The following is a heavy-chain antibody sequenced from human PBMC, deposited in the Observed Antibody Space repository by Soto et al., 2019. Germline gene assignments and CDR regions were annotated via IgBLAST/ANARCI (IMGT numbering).Heavy chain of an antibody. CDR2: IKEDGSDM. D-gene: IGHD3-3*01. CDR3: ATEVWAYYYFWSGYSDY. CDR1: GFTFSSYW. V-gene: IGHV3-7*01. Sequence: EVQLVESGGGLVQPGGSLRLSCAASGFTFSSYWMSWVRQAPGKGLEWVANIKEDGSDMYYVDSVKGRFTISRDNDKNSLYLHMNSRRDEDTAVYSCATEVWAYYYFWSGYSDYCGQGTLVTVSS. J-gene: IGHJ4*02.